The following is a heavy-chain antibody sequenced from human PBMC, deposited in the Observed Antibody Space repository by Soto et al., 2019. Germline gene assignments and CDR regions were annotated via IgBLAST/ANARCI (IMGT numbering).Heavy chain of an antibody. Sequence: SETLSLTCGVSGYSINSGYYWGWIRQPPGKGLEWIGSMYHTGSTFYNPSLTSRVTISMDTSKNQFSLKLSSVTAADTAVYYCARGRIVATPSYYYYYYGMDVWGQGTTVTVSS. J-gene: IGHJ6*02. CDR2: MYHTGST. D-gene: IGHD5-12*01. CDR1: GYSINSGYY. V-gene: IGHV4-38-2*01. CDR3: ARGRIVATPSYYYYYYGMDV.